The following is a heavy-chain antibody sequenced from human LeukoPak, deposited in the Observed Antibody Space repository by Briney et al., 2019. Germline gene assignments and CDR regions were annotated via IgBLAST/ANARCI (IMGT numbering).Heavy chain of an antibody. J-gene: IGHJ4*02. CDR2: MSFDGSGK. D-gene: IGHD5-12*01. V-gene: IGHV3-30*14. CDR3: VTGNGYDYVYFDY. CDR1: GVSFIRYA. Sequence: WRSLRLSCVASGVSFIRYAMCWVCQTLDKGLGWVSVMSFDGSGKYYGDSVKGRDTISRDNSTNTLCLLMYSLRAEDTAVYYRVTGNGYDYVYFDYWGEGTPVTVSS.